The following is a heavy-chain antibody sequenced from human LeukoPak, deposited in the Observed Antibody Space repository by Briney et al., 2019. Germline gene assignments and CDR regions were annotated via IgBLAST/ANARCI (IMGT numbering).Heavy chain of an antibody. CDR1: GYTFTSYY. V-gene: IGHV1-18*04. D-gene: IGHD2-15*01. Sequence: GASVKVSCKASGYTFTSYYMHWVRQAPGQGLEWMGWISAYNGNTNYAQKLQGRVTMTTDTSTSTAYMELRSLRSDDTAVYYCARVYCSGGSCSVLEVYYYYYMDVWGKGTTVTVSS. CDR3: ARVYCSGGSCSVLEVYYYYYMDV. J-gene: IGHJ6*03. CDR2: ISAYNGNT.